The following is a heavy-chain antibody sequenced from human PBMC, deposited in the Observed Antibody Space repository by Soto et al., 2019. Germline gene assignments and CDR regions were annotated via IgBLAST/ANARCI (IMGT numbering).Heavy chain of an antibody. Sequence: QVQLVESGGGVVQPGRSLRLSCAASGFTFSSYGMHWVRQAPGKGLEWVAVIWYDGSNKYYADSVKGRFTISRDNSKNTLYLQMNSLRAEDTAVYYCARDPSSSSPAIAFDIWGQGTMVTVSS. CDR3: ARDPSSSSPAIAFDI. CDR2: IWYDGSNK. J-gene: IGHJ3*02. D-gene: IGHD6-13*01. V-gene: IGHV3-33*01. CDR1: GFTFSSYG.